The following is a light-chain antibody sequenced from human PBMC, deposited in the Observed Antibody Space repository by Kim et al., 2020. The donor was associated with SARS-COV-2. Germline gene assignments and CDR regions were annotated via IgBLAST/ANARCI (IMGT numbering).Light chain of an antibody. CDR1: SSDVGGFNY. J-gene: IGLJ1*01. CDR2: HVT. V-gene: IGLV2-14*03. Sequence: QSALTQPASVSGSPGQSITISCTGTSSDVGGFNYVSWYQQHPGKAPKLMIYHVTNRPSGVSTRFSGSKSGNTASLTISWLQAEDEADYYCSSYSSSNTYVFGTGTKVTVL. CDR3: SSYSSSNTYV.